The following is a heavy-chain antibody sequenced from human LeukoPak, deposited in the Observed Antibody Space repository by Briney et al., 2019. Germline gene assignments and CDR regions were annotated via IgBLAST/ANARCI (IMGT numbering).Heavy chain of an antibody. V-gene: IGHV4-4*02. J-gene: IGHJ4*02. Sequence: PSETLSLTCAVSGGSISSSNWWSWVRQPPGKGLEWIGEIYHSGSTNYNPSLKNRVTISVDKSKNQFSLKLSSVTAADTAVYYCARKPSPGVAAAGIDYWGQGTLVTVSS. CDR1: GGSISSSNW. CDR3: ARKPSPGVAAAGIDY. D-gene: IGHD6-13*01. CDR2: IYHSGST.